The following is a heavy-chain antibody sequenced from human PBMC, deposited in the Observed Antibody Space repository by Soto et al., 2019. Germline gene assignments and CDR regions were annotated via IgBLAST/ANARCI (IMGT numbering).Heavy chain of an antibody. J-gene: IGHJ4*02. V-gene: IGHV3-33*01. Sequence: QVQLVESGGGVVQPGRSLRLSCAASGFTCSSYGMHWVRQAPGTGLEWVAVIWYDGSNKYYADSVKGRFTISRDNSKNPMYLQMYSLRAEDTAVYYWARVGRDSGSYSCCGYWGQGTLVTFAS. D-gene: IGHD1-26*01. CDR3: ARVGRDSGSYSCCGY. CDR1: GFTCSSYG. CDR2: IWYDGSNK.